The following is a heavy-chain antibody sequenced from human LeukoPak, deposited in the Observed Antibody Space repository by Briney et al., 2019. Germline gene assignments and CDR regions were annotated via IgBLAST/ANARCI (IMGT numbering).Heavy chain of an antibody. D-gene: IGHD1-14*01. CDR1: GFTVSSNY. CDR2: ISGIGGNT. V-gene: IGHV3-23*01. CDR3: AKGFPGITGTTAFDI. Sequence: GGSLRLSCAASGFTVSSNYMSWVRQAPGKGLEWVSVISGIGGNTYYADSVKGRFTISRDNSHHTLYLQMNSLRAEDTAVYYCAKGFPGITGTTAFDIWGQGTMVTVSS. J-gene: IGHJ3*02.